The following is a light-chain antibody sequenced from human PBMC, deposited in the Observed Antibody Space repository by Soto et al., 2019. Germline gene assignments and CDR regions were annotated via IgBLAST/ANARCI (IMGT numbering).Light chain of an antibody. CDR2: AAS. Sequence: DIRMTQSPSSLSASVGDRVTITCRASQSISHYLSWYQQKPGKAPQLLIYAASNLQTGVPSRFSGSGFGTDFTLTISSLQPEDFAAYYCQQSYDMPWTFGLGTKVDIK. CDR3: QQSYDMPWT. CDR1: QSISHY. V-gene: IGKV1-39*01. J-gene: IGKJ1*01.